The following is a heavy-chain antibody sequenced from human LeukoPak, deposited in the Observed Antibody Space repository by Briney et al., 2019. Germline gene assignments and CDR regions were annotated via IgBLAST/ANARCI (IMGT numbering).Heavy chain of an antibody. CDR2: IYYSGST. CDR3: ARIVLLWFGVDY. J-gene: IGHJ4*02. V-gene: IGHV4-39*01. Sequence: SVTLSLTCTVSGGSISSSSYYWGWIRQPPGKGLEWIGSIYYSGSTYYNPSLKSRVTISVDTSKNQFSLKLSSVTAADTAVYYCARIVLLWFGVDYWGQGTLVTVSS. D-gene: IGHD3-10*01. CDR1: GGSISSSSYY.